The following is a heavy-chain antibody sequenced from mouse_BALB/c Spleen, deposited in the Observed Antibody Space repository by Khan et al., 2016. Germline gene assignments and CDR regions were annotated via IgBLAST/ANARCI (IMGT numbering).Heavy chain of an antibody. J-gene: IGHJ2*01. D-gene: IGHD1-1*01. Sequence: LKESGAELVRSGASVKLSCTASVFNIKDYYMHWVKQRPEQGLEWIGWIDPENGDTEYAPKFQGKATMTADTSSNAAYLQFSSLTSEDSAVYYCNAIYYGSDVYFDYWGQGTTLTVSS. CDR1: VFNIKDYY. V-gene: IGHV14-4*02. CDR3: NAIYYGSDVYFDY. CDR2: IDPENGDT.